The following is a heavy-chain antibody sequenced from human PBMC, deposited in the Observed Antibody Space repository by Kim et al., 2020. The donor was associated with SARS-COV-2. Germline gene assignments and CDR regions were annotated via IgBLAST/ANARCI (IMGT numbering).Heavy chain of an antibody. Sequence: ASVKVSCKASGYTFTDYHIHWVRQAPGQGLEWMGRLSANSGGTNYAQRFQGRVTMTRDTSISTAYLEMTRLRSDDTAVYYCARSSLLDFDYWGQGTLVTV. CDR3: ARSSLLDFDY. V-gene: IGHV1-2*06. J-gene: IGHJ4*02. CDR2: LSANSGGT. D-gene: IGHD2-15*01. CDR1: GYTFTDYH.